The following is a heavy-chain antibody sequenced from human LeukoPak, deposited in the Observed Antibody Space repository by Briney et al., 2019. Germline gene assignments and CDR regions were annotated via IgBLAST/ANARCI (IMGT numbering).Heavy chain of an antibody. CDR2: ISSSGSTI. V-gene: IGHV3-11*01. Sequence: GGSLRLSCAATGFTFSDYYMSWIRQAPGKGLEWVSYISSSGSTIYYADSVKGRFTISRDNAKNSLYLQMNSLRAEDTAVYYCAREGVRGYSPIDYWGQGTLVTVSS. CDR3: AREGVRGYSPIDY. D-gene: IGHD5-18*01. J-gene: IGHJ4*02. CDR1: GFTFSDYY.